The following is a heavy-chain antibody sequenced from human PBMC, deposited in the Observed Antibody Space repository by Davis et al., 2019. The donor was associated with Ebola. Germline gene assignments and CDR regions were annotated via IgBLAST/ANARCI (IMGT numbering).Heavy chain of an antibody. Sequence: SVKVSCKASGGTFSSYAISWVRQAPGQGLEWMGGIIPIFGTANYAQKFQGRVTITADESTSTAYMELSSLRSEDTAVYYCARGGYCSSTSCPNWFDPWGQGTLVTVSS. J-gene: IGHJ5*02. CDR2: IIPIFGTA. V-gene: IGHV1-69*13. CDR1: GGTFSSYA. CDR3: ARGGYCSSTSCPNWFDP. D-gene: IGHD2-2*01.